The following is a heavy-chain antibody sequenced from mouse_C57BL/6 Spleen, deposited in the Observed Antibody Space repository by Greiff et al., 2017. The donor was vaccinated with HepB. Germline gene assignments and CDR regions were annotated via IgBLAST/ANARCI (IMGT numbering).Heavy chain of an antibody. V-gene: IGHV1-82*01. CDR1: GYAFSSSW. J-gene: IGHJ4*01. CDR2: ISPGDGDT. Sequence: VQLQQSGPELVKPGASVKISCKASGYAFSSSWMNWVKQRPGKGLEWIGRISPGDGDTNYNGKFKGKATLTADKYSSTAYMQLSRLTSEDSAVYFCSSPFITTVVGAMDYWGQGTSVTVSS. D-gene: IGHD1-1*01. CDR3: SSPFITTVVGAMDY.